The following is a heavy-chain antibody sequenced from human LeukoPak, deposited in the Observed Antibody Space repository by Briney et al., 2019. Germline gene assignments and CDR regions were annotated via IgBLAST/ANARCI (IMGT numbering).Heavy chain of an antibody. V-gene: IGHV4-59*11. D-gene: IGHD6-13*01. Sequence: SETLSLTCTVSGGSISSHYWSWIRQPPGKGLEWIGYIYYSGSTNYNPSLKSRVTISVDTSKNQFSLKLSSVTAADTAVYYCARSAAGPFDYWGQGTLVTVSS. CDR2: IYYSGST. J-gene: IGHJ4*02. CDR1: GGSISSHY. CDR3: ARSAAGPFDY.